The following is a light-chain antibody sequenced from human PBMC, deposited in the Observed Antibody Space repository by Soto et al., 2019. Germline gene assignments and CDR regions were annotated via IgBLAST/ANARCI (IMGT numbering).Light chain of an antibody. J-gene: IGKJ1*01. CDR1: QSISRY. Sequence: GNLSLSPGEINTLSCRASQSISRYLAWYQQKPGQAPRLLIYGASTRATGIPARFSGSGSGTDFTLTISRLEPEDSAVYYCQKYDSSPWTCGKG. CDR2: GAS. V-gene: IGKV3-20*01. CDR3: QKYDSSPWT.